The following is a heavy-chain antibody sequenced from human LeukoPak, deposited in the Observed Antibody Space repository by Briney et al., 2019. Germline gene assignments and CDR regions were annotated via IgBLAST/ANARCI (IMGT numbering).Heavy chain of an antibody. D-gene: IGHD3-10*01. CDR3: ARDEVGVPGAFDI. J-gene: IGHJ3*02. V-gene: IGHV4-59*01. CDR1: GGSISTYY. Sequence: SETLSLTCTVSGGSISTYYWSWIRQPPGKGLEWIGYIYYSGSTKYNPSLKSQVTISLDTPKNQVSLKLSSATAADTAVYFCARDEVGVPGAFDIWGQGTMVTVSS. CDR2: IYYSGST.